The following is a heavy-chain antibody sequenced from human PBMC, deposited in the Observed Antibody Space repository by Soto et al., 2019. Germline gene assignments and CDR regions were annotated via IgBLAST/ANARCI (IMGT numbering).Heavy chain of an antibody. V-gene: IGHV3-11*01. CDR1: GFTFSDYY. Sequence: QVQLVESGGGLVKPGGSLRLSCAASGFTFSDYYMTWIRQAPGKGLEWVSFISSGGSLIYYEDSVKGRFTISRDNAKNSLYLQINRLRGEDTAVYYCARDRYDFWSGSEHYGMDVWGQGTTVTVSS. D-gene: IGHD3-3*01. J-gene: IGHJ6*02. CDR3: ARDRYDFWSGSEHYGMDV. CDR2: ISSGGSLI.